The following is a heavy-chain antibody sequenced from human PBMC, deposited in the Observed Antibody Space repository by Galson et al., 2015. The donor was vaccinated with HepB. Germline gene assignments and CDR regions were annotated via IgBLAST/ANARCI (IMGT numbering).Heavy chain of an antibody. V-gene: IGHV4-30-2*01. J-gene: IGHJ4*02. CDR1: GGSISSGGYS. CDR2: IYHSGST. D-gene: IGHD2-2*01. Sequence: TLSLTCAVSGGSISSGGYSWTWIRQPPGKGLEWIGYIYHSGSTHYNPSLKSRVTISGDRSKNQFSLKLSSVTAADTAVYYCARAGYGGSSSCGPIYYWGQGTLVTVSS. CDR3: ARAGYGGSSSCGPIYY.